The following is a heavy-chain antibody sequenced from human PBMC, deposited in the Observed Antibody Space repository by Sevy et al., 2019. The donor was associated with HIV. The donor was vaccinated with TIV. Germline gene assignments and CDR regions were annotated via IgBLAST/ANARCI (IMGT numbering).Heavy chain of an antibody. D-gene: IGHD6-13*01. Sequence: QSQTLSLTCAISGDSVSSNSAAWNWIRQSPSRGLEWLGRTYYRSKWYNDYAVSVKSRITINPDTSKNQFSLQLNSVTPADTVVYYCAREREETAAAANWFDPWGQGTLVTVS. CDR3: AREREETAAAANWFDP. J-gene: IGHJ5*02. CDR1: GDSVSSNSAA. V-gene: IGHV6-1*01. CDR2: TYYRSKWYN.